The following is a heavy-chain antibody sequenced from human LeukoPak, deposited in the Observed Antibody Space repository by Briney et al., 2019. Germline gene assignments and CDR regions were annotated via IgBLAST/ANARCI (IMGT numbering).Heavy chain of an antibody. CDR3: AREWASSSKRYYYYYGMDV. CDR2: IYTSGST. J-gene: IGHJ6*02. Sequence: SETLSLTWTVSGXSISSYYWSWIRQPAGKGLEWIGRIYTSGSTNYNPSLKSRVTMSVDTSKNQFSLKLSSVTAADTAVYYCAREWASSSKRYYYYYGMDVWGQGTTVTVSS. CDR1: GXSISSYY. D-gene: IGHD6-6*01. V-gene: IGHV4-4*07.